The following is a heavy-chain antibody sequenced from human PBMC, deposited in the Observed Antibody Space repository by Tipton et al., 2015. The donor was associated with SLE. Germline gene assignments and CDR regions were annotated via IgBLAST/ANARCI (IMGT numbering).Heavy chain of an antibody. Sequence: TLSLTCTVSGGSISSYYWSWIRQPPGKGLEWIGYIYYSGSTNYNPSLKSRVTISVDTSKNQFSLKLTSVTAADTAVYYCARGVGGWYFYFDYWGQGTLVTVSS. CDR3: ARGVGGWYFYFDY. V-gene: IGHV4-59*01. CDR1: GGSISSYY. CDR2: IYYSGST. D-gene: IGHD6-19*01. J-gene: IGHJ4*02.